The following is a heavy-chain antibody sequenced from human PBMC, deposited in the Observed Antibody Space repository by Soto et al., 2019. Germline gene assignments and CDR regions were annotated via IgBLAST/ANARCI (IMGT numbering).Heavy chain of an antibody. CDR2: IYESGST. CDR3: ARLGVWGSYRPQYFDH. J-gene: IGHJ4*02. D-gene: IGHD3-16*02. V-gene: IGHV4-39*01. Sequence: QLQLQESGPGLVKPSETLSLTCTVSGASIVSSNLYWGWVRQPPGKGPEWIGSIYESGSTYFNPSLQSRVTMSVDTSKNQFSLHLTSVTAADTAMDYCARLGVWGSYRPQYFDHWGQGTLVTVSS. CDR1: GASIVSSNLY.